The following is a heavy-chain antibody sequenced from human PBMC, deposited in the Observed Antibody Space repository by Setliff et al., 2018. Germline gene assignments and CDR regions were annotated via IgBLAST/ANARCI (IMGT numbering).Heavy chain of an antibody. Sequence: SETLSLTCTVSGDSISSGDYFWSWIRQPPGKGLEWIAYIYHSGSAYYNPSLKSRVTMSVDTSKNQFSLKLSSVTAADTAVYYCARAVLVVDAEDYWGQGTLVTVSS. CDR1: GDSISSGDYF. CDR2: IYHSGSA. J-gene: IGHJ4*02. V-gene: IGHV4-30-4*08. D-gene: IGHD3-22*01. CDR3: ARAVLVVDAEDY.